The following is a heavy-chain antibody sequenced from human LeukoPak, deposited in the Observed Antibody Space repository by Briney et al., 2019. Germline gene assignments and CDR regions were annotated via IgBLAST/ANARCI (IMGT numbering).Heavy chain of an antibody. CDR3: ARPSDILTGYYAFDY. J-gene: IGHJ4*02. V-gene: IGHV4-39*01. D-gene: IGHD3-9*01. Sequence: SETLSLTCTVSGGSISSSSYYWGWIRQPPGKGLEWIGSIYYSGSTYYNPSLKSRVTISVDTSKNQFSLKLSSVTAADTAVYYCARPSDILTGYYAFDYWGQGTLVTVPS. CDR2: IYYSGST. CDR1: GGSISSSSYY.